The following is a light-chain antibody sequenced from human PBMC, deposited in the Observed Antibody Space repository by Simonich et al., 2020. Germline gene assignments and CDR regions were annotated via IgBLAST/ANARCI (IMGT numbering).Light chain of an antibody. V-gene: IGLV2-8*01. CDR1: SSDVFGYNS. Sequence: QSALTQPPSASGSPGQSVTLSCTGNSSDVFGYNSVTWYQQHPGKAPKLMIYEVSKRPSGVPDRFSGSKSGNTASLTVSGLQAEEEADYYCSSYAGSNNLMFGGGTKLTVL. CDR3: SSYAGSNNLM. CDR2: EVS. J-gene: IGLJ3*02.